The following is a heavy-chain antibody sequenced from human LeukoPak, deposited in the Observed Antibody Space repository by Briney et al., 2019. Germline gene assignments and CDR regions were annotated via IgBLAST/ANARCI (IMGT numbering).Heavy chain of an antibody. D-gene: IGHD3-10*01. CDR2: IWHDGSHK. CDR3: AREIFGSGSYPGF. CDR1: GFSFDTYA. J-gene: IGHJ4*02. Sequence: GRSLRLSCAASGFSFDTYAMHWVRQAPGQGLEWVALIWHDGSHKFYSNSVRGQFAISRDNSKNTVYLQMNNLRPDDTAVYYCAREIFGSGSYPGFWGQGTLVTVSS. V-gene: IGHV3-33*01.